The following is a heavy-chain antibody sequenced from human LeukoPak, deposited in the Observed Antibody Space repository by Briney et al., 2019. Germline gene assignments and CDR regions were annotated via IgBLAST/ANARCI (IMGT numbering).Heavy chain of an antibody. V-gene: IGHV5-51*01. Sequence: GESLKISCKGSGYSFTSYWIGWVRQMPGKGLEWTGIIYPGDSDTRYSPSFQGQVAISADRSINTAYLQWSSLKASDTAMYYCARLVYGGNSGGDSWGQGTLVTVSS. J-gene: IGHJ4*02. CDR2: IYPGDSDT. CDR3: ARLVYGGNSGGDS. D-gene: IGHD4-23*01. CDR1: GYSFTSYW.